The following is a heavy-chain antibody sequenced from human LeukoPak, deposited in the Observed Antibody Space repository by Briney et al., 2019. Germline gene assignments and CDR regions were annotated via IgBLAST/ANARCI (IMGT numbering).Heavy chain of an antibody. J-gene: IGHJ3*01. CDR1: GYSFTSYW. Sequence: GESLKISCKGSGYSFTSYWIGWVRQMPGKGLEWMGIIWPGDSDTTYSPSFQGQVTISADKPINTAYLQWSSLKASDTAMYYCARHPDALDFWGQGTMVTVPS. CDR2: IWPGDSDT. CDR3: ARHPDALDF. V-gene: IGHV5-51*01.